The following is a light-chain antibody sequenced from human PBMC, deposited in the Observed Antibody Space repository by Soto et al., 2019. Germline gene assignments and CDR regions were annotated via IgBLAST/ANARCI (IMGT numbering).Light chain of an antibody. V-gene: IGLV2-8*01. Sequence: QSALTQPPSASGSPGQSVTISCTGTSSDVGAYKFVSWYQLHPGKAPKLMIYEVNVRPSGVPDRFSGSKSGNTASLTVSGLQVEDEADYYCSSYGGRSNLVFGGGTKLTV. CDR2: EVN. CDR3: SSYGGRSNLV. CDR1: SSDVGAYKF. J-gene: IGLJ2*01.